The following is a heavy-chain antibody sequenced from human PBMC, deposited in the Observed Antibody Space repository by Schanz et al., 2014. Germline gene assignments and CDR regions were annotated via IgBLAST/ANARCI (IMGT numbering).Heavy chain of an antibody. Sequence: VQLVESGGGLVKPGGSLRLSCAASGFSFSDYYMSWIRQAPGKGLEWISFINTGSNYINYADSVKGRFTISRDNAKNSLYLEMNSLRAEDTALYYCARDRRNADLDYWGQGTLVTVSS. CDR1: GFSFSDYY. CDR2: INTGSNYI. D-gene: IGHD1-1*01. J-gene: IGHJ4*02. V-gene: IGHV3-11*06. CDR3: ARDRRNADLDY.